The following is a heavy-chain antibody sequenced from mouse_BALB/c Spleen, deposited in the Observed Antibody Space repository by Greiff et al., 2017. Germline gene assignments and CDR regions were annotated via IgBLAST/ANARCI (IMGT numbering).Heavy chain of an antibody. CDR1: GYSITSDYA. V-gene: IGHV3-2*02. CDR3: ARGVYYYGSSSYYFDY. Sequence: EVQLQQSGPGLVKPSQSLSLTCTVTGYSITSDYAWNWIRQFPGNQLEWMGYISYSGSTSYNPSLKSRISITRDTSKNQFFLQLNSVTTEDTATYYCARGVYYYGSSSYYFDYWGQGTTLTVSS. J-gene: IGHJ2*01. D-gene: IGHD1-1*01. CDR2: ISYSGST.